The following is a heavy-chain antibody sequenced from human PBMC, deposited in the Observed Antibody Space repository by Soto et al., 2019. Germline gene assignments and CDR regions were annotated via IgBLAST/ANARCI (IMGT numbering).Heavy chain of an antibody. J-gene: IGHJ4*02. V-gene: IGHV1-3*01. Sequence: GASVKVSCKASGDTFTNYAIHWVRQAPGQRLEWMGWINAGNGHTKYSQKFQARVTITRDTSASTAYMELSSLRSEDTAVYYCARGQRYYYDSSGYFGFDYWGQGTLVTVS. CDR2: INAGNGHT. D-gene: IGHD3-22*01. CDR1: GDTFTNYA. CDR3: ARGQRYYYDSSGYFGFDY.